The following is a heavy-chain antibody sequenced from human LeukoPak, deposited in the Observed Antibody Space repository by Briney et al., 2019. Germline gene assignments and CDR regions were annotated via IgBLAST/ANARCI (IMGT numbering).Heavy chain of an antibody. Sequence: GGSLRLSCAASGFTFSSYGMHCVRQAPGKGLEWVAFIAEDGSNEKYTDSVKGRFTISRDNSNNTLYLRMNSLRVEDTCVYYCARDRETTSSGTFDYWGQGTLVTVSS. J-gene: IGHJ4*02. V-gene: IGHV3-30*03. CDR1: GFTFSSYG. D-gene: IGHD1-1*01. CDR2: IAEDGSNE. CDR3: ARDRETTSSGTFDY.